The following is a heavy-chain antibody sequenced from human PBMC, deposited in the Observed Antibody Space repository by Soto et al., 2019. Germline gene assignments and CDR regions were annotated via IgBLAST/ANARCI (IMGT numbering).Heavy chain of an antibody. CDR2: INAGNGNT. CDR3: ARDLGGWPDY. J-gene: IGHJ4*02. V-gene: IGHV1-3*01. CDR1: GCTFTSYA. D-gene: IGHD6-19*01. Sequence: QVQLVQSGAEVKKPGASVKVSCKASGCTFTSYAIHWVRQAPGQRLEWMGWINAGNGNTKYSQKFQDRVTITRDTSASTAYMELSSLRSEDTAVYYCARDLGGWPDYWGQGTLVTVSS.